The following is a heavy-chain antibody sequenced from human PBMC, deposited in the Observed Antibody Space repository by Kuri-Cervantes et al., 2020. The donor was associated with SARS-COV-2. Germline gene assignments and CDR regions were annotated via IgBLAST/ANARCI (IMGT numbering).Heavy chain of an antibody. CDR2: IKQDGSEK. J-gene: IGHJ1*01. CDR3: ARDSDDDVWSGYSTAEYFQH. CDR1: GFTFSSYW. Sequence: GESLKISCAASGFTFSSYWMSWVRQAPGKGLEWVANIKQDGSEKYYVDSVKGRFTISRDNAKNSLFLHMNSLRAEDTAVYYCARDSDDDVWSGYSTAEYFQHWGQGTLVTVSS. D-gene: IGHD3-3*01. V-gene: IGHV3-7*01.